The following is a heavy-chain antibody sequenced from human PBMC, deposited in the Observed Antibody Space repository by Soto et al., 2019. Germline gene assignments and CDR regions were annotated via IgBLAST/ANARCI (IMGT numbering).Heavy chain of an antibody. CDR2: ISSSSSYI. CDR1: GFTFSSEG. CDR3: ASASYDSSGYSHPFDY. V-gene: IGHV3-21*01. J-gene: IGHJ4*02. D-gene: IGHD3-22*01. Sequence: PGGSLGLSCAAPGFTFSSEGMNGVRQAPGKGLEWVSSISSSSSYIYYADSVKGRFTICRDNAKNSLYLEMNSLRAEDPAVYYSASASYDSSGYSHPFDYWGQGTLVTISS.